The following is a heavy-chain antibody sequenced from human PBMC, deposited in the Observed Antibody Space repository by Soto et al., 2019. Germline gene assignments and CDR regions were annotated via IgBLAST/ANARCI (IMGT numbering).Heavy chain of an antibody. D-gene: IGHD6-13*01. CDR2: IVVGSGNT. Sequence: ATSVEVSCEASGFTFTSSAVQWVRQARGQRLEWIGWIVVGSGNTNYAQKFQERVTITRDMSTSTAYMELSSLRSEDTAVYYCAAPEGSGYSRSWYRWFYYYGMDVWGQGTTVTGSS. V-gene: IGHV1-58*01. CDR3: AAPEGSGYSRSWYRWFYYYGMDV. J-gene: IGHJ6*02. CDR1: GFTFTSSA.